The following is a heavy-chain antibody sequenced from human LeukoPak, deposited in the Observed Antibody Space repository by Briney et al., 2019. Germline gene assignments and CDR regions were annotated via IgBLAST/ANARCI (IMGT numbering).Heavy chain of an antibody. CDR1: GFTFSSYW. Sequence: PGGSLRLSCAASGFTFSSYWMSWVRQAPVKGLEWVANIKQDGSEKDYVDSVKGRFTISRDNAKNSLYLQMNSLGVEDTAVYYCGRHGGAFEMWGQGTMVTVSS. CDR3: GRHGGAFEM. V-gene: IGHV3-7*01. J-gene: IGHJ3*02. CDR2: IKQDGSEK.